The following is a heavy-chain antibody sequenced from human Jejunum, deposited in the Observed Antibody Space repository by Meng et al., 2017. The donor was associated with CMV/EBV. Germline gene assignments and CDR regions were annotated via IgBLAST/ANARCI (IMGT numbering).Heavy chain of an antibody. CDR3: ARGNYIPHN. V-gene: IGHV1-8*03. Sequence: KVYCKASGYNFTNYDIHWVRQATGQGLEWMGWMNPNSGNTTFAQKFQGRLTLTRDTSISTAYMELNNLRSDDTAVYYCARGNYIPHNWGQGTLVTVSS. CDR1: GYNFTNYD. CDR2: MNPNSGNT. J-gene: IGHJ4*02. D-gene: IGHD2/OR15-2a*01.